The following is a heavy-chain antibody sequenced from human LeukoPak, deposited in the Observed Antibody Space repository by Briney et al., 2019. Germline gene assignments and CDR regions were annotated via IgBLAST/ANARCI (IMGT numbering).Heavy chain of an antibody. CDR2: IYWNDDK. D-gene: IGHD5-18*01. J-gene: IGHJ4*02. V-gene: IGHV2-5*01. CDR3: AHGSAAMVTFDY. CDR1: GFSLSTSGVG. Sequence: ESGPTLVNPTQTLTLTCTFSGFSLSTSGVGVGWIRQPPGKALEWLALIYWNDDKRYSPSLKSRLTITKDTSKSQVVLTMTNMDPVDTATYYCAHGSAAMVTFDYWGQGTLVTVSS.